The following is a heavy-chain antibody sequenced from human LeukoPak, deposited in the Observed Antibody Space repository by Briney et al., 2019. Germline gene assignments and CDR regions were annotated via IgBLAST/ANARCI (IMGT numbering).Heavy chain of an antibody. CDR2: VSNTGRTT. CDR3: AKGLHCSGWYLGFDP. Sequence: PGGSLRLSCAASGFTFPSYVMSWVRQAPGKGLEWVSTVSNTGRTTYYAESVKGRFTISRDNSQNTLYLQTNSLRAEDTAIYFCAKGLHCSGWYLGFDPWGQGTLVTVSS. V-gene: IGHV3-23*01. CDR1: GFTFPSYV. J-gene: IGHJ5*02. D-gene: IGHD6-13*01.